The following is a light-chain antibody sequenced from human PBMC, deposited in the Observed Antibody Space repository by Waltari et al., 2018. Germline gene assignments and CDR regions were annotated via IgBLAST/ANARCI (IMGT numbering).Light chain of an antibody. CDR2: GNN. CDR3: QSYDSGLSGHWV. CDR1: SSNIGAGSD. Sequence: QSVLTQPPSVSGAPGQRVTIPCTGSSSNIGAGSDVLWYQQLPGTAPKLLIYGNNNRPSGVPDRFSGSKSGTSASLAITGLQADDEADYFCQSYDSGLSGHWVFGGGTKLTVL. J-gene: IGLJ3*02. V-gene: IGLV1-40*01.